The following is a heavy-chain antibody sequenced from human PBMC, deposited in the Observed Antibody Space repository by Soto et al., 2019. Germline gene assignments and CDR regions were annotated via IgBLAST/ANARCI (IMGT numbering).Heavy chain of an antibody. CDR2: IYHGLSI. D-gene: IGHD3-16*01. CDR1: SGSFSGYY. CDR3: ARHGGYYFDY. J-gene: IGHJ4*02. Sequence: SETLSLTCAVYSGSFSGYYWSWIRQPPGKGLEWIGEIYHGLSIVYNPSLKSRVTISGDSSKNQFSLKLSSVTAADTAVYYCARHGGYYFDYWGQGTLVTVS. V-gene: IGHV4-34*01.